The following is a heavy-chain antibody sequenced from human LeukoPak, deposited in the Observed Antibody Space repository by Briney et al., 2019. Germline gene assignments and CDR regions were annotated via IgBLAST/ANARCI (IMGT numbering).Heavy chain of an antibody. CDR2: IKQDGSEK. CDR1: GFTFSSYW. V-gene: IGHV3-7*01. J-gene: IGHJ5*02. Sequence: GGALRLSCAASGFTFSSYWMSWVRQAPGKGLEWVASIKQDGSEKYYVDSVKGRFTISRDNAKNSLYLQMNSLRAEDTALYYCARAPGEGWFDPWGQGTLVTVSS. D-gene: IGHD4-17*01. CDR3: ARAPGEGWFDP.